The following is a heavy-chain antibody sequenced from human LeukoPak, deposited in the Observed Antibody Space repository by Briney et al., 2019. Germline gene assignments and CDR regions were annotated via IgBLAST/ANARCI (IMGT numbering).Heavy chain of an antibody. D-gene: IGHD3-22*01. CDR2: IKRKSDGGTA. CDR3: TTELDIRPNHY. CDR1: GLTFSNAW. Sequence: RTGGSLRLSCAASGLTFSNAWMSWVRQAPGKGLEWVGRIKRKSDGGTADYAAPVKGRFTISRDDSKNTLYLQMNSLKSEDTAVYYCTTELDIRPNHYWGQGTLVTVSS. J-gene: IGHJ4*02. V-gene: IGHV3-15*01.